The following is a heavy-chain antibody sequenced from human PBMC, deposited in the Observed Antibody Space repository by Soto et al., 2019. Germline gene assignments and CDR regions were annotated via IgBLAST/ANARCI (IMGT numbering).Heavy chain of an antibody. V-gene: IGHV1-18*01. J-gene: IGHJ3*02. CDR2: VNPNVGTT. CDR3: TRVASHVVAAYKGQPFDI. CDR1: GYTFTSYG. D-gene: IGHD1-26*01. Sequence: ASVKVSCKASGYTFTSYGISWVRQAPGPGLEWMGMVNPNVGTTNYAQNFQGRVAMTTDTSTSTLYMELRGLRSENTVVYNCTRVASHVVAAYKGQPFDIWGQGTVVTVSS.